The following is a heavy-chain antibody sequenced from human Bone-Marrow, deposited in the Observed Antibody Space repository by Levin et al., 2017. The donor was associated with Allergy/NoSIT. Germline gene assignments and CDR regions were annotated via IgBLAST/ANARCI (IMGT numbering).Heavy chain of an antibody. CDR1: GFTFSSYW. Sequence: GGSLRLSCAASGFTFSSYWMSWVRQAPGKGLEWVANIKQDGSEKYYVDSVKGRFTISRDNAKNSLYLQMNSLRAEDTAVYYCARDLYQGDSSGYLDYWGQGTLVTVSS. V-gene: IGHV3-7*01. CDR2: IKQDGSEK. J-gene: IGHJ4*02. CDR3: ARDLYQGDSSGYLDY. D-gene: IGHD3-22*01.